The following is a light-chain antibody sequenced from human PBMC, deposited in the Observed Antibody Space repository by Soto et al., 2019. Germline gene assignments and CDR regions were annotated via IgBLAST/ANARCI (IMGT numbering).Light chain of an antibody. CDR1: QSVRTY. CDR3: QQRNNRPVT. CDR2: DAS. V-gene: IGKV3-11*01. J-gene: IGKJ3*01. Sequence: EVVLTQSPATMSMSPGERATLSCRASQSVRTYLAWHRQKPGQAPRLLIYDASNRATGIPARFSGSGSGTDFTLTISSLEPEDVAVYYCQQRNNRPVTFGPGTKVDIK.